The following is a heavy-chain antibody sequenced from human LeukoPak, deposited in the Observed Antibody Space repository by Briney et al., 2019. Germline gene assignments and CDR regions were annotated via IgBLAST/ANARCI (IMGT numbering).Heavy chain of an antibody. V-gene: IGHV3-30*04. Sequence: PGGSLRLSCAASGFTFSTYAMHWVRQAPGKGLEWVAVISYDGSNKYYADSVKGRSTISRDNSKNTLYLQMNSLRTEDTALYYCARGRGYCSGGSCLRFDFWGQGTLVTVSS. J-gene: IGHJ4*02. CDR2: ISYDGSNK. D-gene: IGHD2-15*01. CDR3: ARGRGYCSGGSCLRFDF. CDR1: GFTFSTYA.